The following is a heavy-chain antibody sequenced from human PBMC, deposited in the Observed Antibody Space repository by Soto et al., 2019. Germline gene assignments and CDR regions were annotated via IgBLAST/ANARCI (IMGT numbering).Heavy chain of an antibody. V-gene: IGHV1-18*01. CDR2: ISPNSGNT. D-gene: IGHD6-13*01. Sequence: ASVKVSCKASGYTFTSYGISWVRQAPGQGLEWMGWISPNSGNTSYAQKLQGRVTMTRNTSTSTAYMELSSLRSEDTAVYYCARGLGYSSPSDNWGQGTLVTVSS. CDR1: GYTFTSYG. CDR3: ARGLGYSSPSDN. J-gene: IGHJ4*02.